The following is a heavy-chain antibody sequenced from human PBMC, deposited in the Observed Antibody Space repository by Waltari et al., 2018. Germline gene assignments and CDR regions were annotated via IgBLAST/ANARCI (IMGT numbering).Heavy chain of an antibody. Sequence: EVQLVESGGGLLQPGGSLRLSCAASGFTFSTFWMHWVRQAPGEGLVWVSHIKTDGSTSNYADSVKGRFTISRDNAKSTLYLQMNSLRVEDTAMYYCVRSGGFLDYWGQGALVTVSS. CDR3: VRSGGFLDY. D-gene: IGHD2-15*01. J-gene: IGHJ4*02. CDR2: IKTDGSTS. V-gene: IGHV3-74*01. CDR1: GFTFSTFW.